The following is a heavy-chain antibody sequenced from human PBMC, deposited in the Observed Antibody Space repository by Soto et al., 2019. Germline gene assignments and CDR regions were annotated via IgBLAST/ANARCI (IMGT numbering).Heavy chain of an antibody. V-gene: IGHV4-30-4*01. CDR3: ARGLVIRPYYYHGMDV. J-gene: IGHJ6*02. Sequence: QVQLQESGPGLVKPSQTLSLTCTVSGGSISSGDYFWSWIRQSPGTGLEWIGYISSIGSTYYNPSLKSRVSVSRDASKNQCSLKLSSVTTTDTAVYYCARGLVIRPYYYHGMDVWGQGTTVTVSS. CDR2: ISSIGST. CDR1: GGSISSGDYF. D-gene: IGHD3-9*01.